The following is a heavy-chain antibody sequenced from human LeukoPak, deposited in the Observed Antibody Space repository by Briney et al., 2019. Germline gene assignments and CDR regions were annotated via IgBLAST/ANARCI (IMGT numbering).Heavy chain of an antibody. Sequence: VASVKVSCKASGYTFTSYYMHWVRQAPGQGLEWMGIINPSGGSTSYAQKFRGRVTMTRDTSTSTVYMELSSLRSEDTAVYYCASGEYCSSTSCSPRIDAFDIWGQGTMVTVSS. D-gene: IGHD2-2*01. V-gene: IGHV1-46*01. CDR2: INPSGGST. CDR1: GYTFTSYY. CDR3: ASGEYCSSTSCSPRIDAFDI. J-gene: IGHJ3*02.